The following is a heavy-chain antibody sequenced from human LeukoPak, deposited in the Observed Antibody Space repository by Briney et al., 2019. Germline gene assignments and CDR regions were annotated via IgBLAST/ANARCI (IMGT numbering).Heavy chain of an antibody. CDR3: AREIFPDGLLNTAFDR. CDR1: GFTFSMYW. CDR2: INEGGTRE. D-gene: IGHD2/OR15-2a*01. J-gene: IGHJ4*02. Sequence: PGGTLRLSCEVSGFTFSMYWMTWVRLAPGKGLEWVGNINEGGTRESYVDSLKSRFIISRDNAKNSLYLQMNGLTVEDTAVYYCAREIFPDGLLNTAFDRWGKGALVTVSS. V-gene: IGHV3-7*01.